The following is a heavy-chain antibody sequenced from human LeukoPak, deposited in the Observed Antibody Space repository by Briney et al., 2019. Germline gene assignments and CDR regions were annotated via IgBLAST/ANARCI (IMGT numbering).Heavy chain of an antibody. CDR2: ISWNSCSI. CDR1: GFTFDDYA. Sequence: GRSLRLSCAASGFTFDDYAMHWVRQAPGRGLEWVSGISWNSCSIGYADSVKGRFTISRDNAKNSLYLQMNSLRAEDTALYYCAKGRYDSSGYLSLWGQGTLVTVSS. D-gene: IGHD3-22*01. J-gene: IGHJ4*02. V-gene: IGHV3-9*01. CDR3: AKGRYDSSGYLSL.